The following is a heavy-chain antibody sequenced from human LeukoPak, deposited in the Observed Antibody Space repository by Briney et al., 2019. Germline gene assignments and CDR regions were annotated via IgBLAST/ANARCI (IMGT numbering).Heavy chain of an antibody. V-gene: IGHV3-21*06. J-gene: IGHJ4*02. D-gene: IGHD1-26*01. CDR3: ARDGVAELMSALDY. CDR2: ISSSSTYI. Sequence: PGGSLRLSCAASGFTFSSYSMNWVRQAPGKGLEWVSFISSSSTYIYYADSLKGRFTISRDNAKNSLYLQMNSLRAEDTAVYYCARDGVAELMSALDYWGQGILVTVSS. CDR1: GFTFSSYS.